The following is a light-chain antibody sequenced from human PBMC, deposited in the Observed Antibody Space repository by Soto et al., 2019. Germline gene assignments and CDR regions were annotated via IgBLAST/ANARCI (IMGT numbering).Light chain of an antibody. V-gene: IGLV1-44*01. J-gene: IGLJ2*01. Sequence: QSVLTQPPSASGTPGQRVTISCSGSNSNVGSNTVDWYHQLPGTAPKLLIYHNNQRPSGVPDRLSGSKSGTSASLAISGLQSEDEADYYCAAWDDSLNAVVFGGGTKVTVL. CDR1: NSNVGSNT. CDR3: AAWDDSLNAVV. CDR2: HNN.